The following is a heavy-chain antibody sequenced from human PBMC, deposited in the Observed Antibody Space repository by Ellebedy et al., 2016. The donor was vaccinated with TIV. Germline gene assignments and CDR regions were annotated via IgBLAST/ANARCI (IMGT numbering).Heavy chain of an antibody. Sequence: GGSLRLXCAASGFSFTNYWMSWVRQTPGKGLEWVANIKQDGGEKDYVDSVKGRFTISRDNARNSLYLLMNSLRVEDTAVYYCAREWQYYSYYYGMDVWGQGTTVTVSS. V-gene: IGHV3-7*03. CDR3: AREWQYYSYYYGMDV. CDR1: GFSFTNYW. CDR2: IKQDGGEK. D-gene: IGHD5-24*01. J-gene: IGHJ6*02.